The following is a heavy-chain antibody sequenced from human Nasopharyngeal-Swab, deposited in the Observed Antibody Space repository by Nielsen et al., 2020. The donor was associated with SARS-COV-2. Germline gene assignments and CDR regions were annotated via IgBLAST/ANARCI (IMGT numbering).Heavy chain of an antibody. D-gene: IGHD3-10*01. J-gene: IGHJ3*02. CDR3: ARGGLRGDAFDI. CDR1: GFTFSSYA. V-gene: IGHV3-30*04. Sequence: GESLKISCAASGFTFSSYAMHWVRQAPGKGLEWVAVISYDGSNKYYADSVKGRFTISRDNSKNTLYLQMNSLRAEDTAVYYCARGGLRGDAFDIWGQGTMVTVSS. CDR2: ISYDGSNK.